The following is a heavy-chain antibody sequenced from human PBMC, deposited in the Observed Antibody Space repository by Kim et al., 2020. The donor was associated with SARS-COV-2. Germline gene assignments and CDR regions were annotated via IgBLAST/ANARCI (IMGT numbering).Heavy chain of an antibody. J-gene: IGHJ4*02. D-gene: IGHD2-21*02. V-gene: IGHV3-7*01. CDR3: GRERPTSATAMSF. Sequence: GGSLRLSCVASGFTFHHYWMSWVRQAPGKGLEWVANIKDDGSDMNYVPSVKGRFTISRDNGKNTLYLQMNSLRAEDSAMYYCGRERPTSATAMSFWGQGTLVTVSS. CDR1: GFTFHHYW. CDR2: IKDDGSDM.